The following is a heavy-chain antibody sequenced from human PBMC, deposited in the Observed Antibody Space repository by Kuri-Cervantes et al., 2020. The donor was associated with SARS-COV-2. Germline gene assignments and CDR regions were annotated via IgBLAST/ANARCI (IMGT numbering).Heavy chain of an antibody. D-gene: IGHD3-3*01. V-gene: IGHV1-18*01. CDR3: ARDTALITIFGVVIRGGMFDL. Sequence: ASVKVSCKASGYTFTSYGISWVRQAPGQGLEWMGWISAYNGNTNYAQKLQGRVTMTTVTSTSTAYMELRSLRSDDTAVYYCARDTALITIFGVVIRGGMFDLWGRGTLVTVSS. CDR1: GYTFTSYG. J-gene: IGHJ2*01. CDR2: ISAYNGNT.